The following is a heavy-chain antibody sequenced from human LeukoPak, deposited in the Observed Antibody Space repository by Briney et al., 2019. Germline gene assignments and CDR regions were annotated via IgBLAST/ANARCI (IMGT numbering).Heavy chain of an antibody. CDR3: TTDPVGATRGFDY. V-gene: IGHV3-15*01. Sequence: PGGSLRLSCAASGFTFSNAWMSWVRQAPGKGLEWVGRIKSKTDGGTIDYAAPVKGRLTISRDDSKNTLYLQMNSLKTEDTAVYYCTTDPVGATRGFDYWGQGTLVTVSS. J-gene: IGHJ4*02. CDR2: IKSKTDGGTI. CDR1: GFTFSNAW. D-gene: IGHD1-26*01.